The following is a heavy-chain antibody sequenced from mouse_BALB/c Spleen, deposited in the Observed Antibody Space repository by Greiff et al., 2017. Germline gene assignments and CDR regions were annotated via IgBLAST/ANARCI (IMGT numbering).Heavy chain of an antibody. CDR2: IYPGDGDT. Sequence: QVQLQQSGAELVRPGSSVKISCTASGYAFSSYWMNWVKQRPGQGLEWIGQIYPGDGDTNYNGKFKGKATLTADKSSSTAYMQLSSLTSEDSAVYFCATPRWDFYAMDYWGQGTSVTVSS. CDR1: GYAFSSYW. CDR3: ATPRWDFYAMDY. D-gene: IGHD4-1*01. V-gene: IGHV1-80*01. J-gene: IGHJ4*01.